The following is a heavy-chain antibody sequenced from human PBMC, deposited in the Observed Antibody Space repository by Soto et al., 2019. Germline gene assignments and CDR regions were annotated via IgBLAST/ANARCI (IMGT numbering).Heavy chain of an antibody. CDR1: GFIFTNYW. D-gene: IGHD3-3*01. J-gene: IGHJ6*02. V-gene: IGHV3-7*01. CDR2: IKQDGSEK. Sequence: GGSLRLSCAASGFIFTNYWMNWVRQAPGKGLEWVANIKQDGSEKYYVDSVKGRFTISRDNAKNSLYLQMNSLRDEDTAVYYCARAQLLRFLEWLPSYGMDVWGQGTTVTVSX. CDR3: ARAQLLRFLEWLPSYGMDV.